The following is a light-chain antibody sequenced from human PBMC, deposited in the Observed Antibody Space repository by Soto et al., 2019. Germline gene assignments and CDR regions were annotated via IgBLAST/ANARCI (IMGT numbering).Light chain of an antibody. CDR3: KQYNSYPL. CDR1: QSISSW. J-gene: IGKJ2*01. V-gene: IGKV1-5*03. Sequence: DIQMTQSPSTLSASVGDRVTITCRASQSISSWLAWYQQKPGKAPNLLIYKASSLESGVPSRFSGRGSGTEFTLTISSLQPDDFATYYCKQYNSYPLFGQGTKLEIK. CDR2: KAS.